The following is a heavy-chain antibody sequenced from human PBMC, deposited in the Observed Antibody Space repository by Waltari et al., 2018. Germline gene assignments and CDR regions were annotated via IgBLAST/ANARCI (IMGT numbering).Heavy chain of an antibody. J-gene: IGHJ4*02. CDR3: ASCSGGSCYSGYYFDY. Sequence: QVQLVQSGAEVKKPGSSVKVSCKASGGTFSSYAISWVRPATGQGLEWMGGIIPIFGTANYAQKFQGRVTITADESTSTAYMELSSLRSEDTAVYYCASCSGGSCYSGYYFDYWGQGTLVTVSS. CDR2: IIPIFGTA. CDR1: GGTFSSYA. D-gene: IGHD2-15*01. V-gene: IGHV1-69*01.